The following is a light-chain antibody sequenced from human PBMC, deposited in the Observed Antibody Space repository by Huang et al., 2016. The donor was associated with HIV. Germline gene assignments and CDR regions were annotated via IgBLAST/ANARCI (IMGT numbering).Light chain of an antibody. V-gene: IGKV2D-29*01. CDR1: QSLLQSDGKTF. CDR3: MQSGHLPFT. CDR2: EVS. Sequence: EIVLTQTPLSLSVTPGQPASISCESSQSLLQSDGKTFFYWLLQRPGQPPKLLIYEVSNRFSGVPDRFSGSGSPTDFTLKISRVEAEDLGVYYCMQSGHLPFTFGPGTRVDVK. J-gene: IGKJ3*01.